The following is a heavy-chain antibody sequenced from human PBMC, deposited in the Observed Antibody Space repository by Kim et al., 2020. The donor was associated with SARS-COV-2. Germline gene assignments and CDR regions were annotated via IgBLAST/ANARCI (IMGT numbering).Heavy chain of an antibody. D-gene: IGHD6-13*01. Sequence: SETLSLTCTVSGGSISSYYWSWIRQPPGKGLEWIGYIYYSGSTNYNPSLKSRVTISVDTSKNQFSLKLSSVTAADTAVYYCARVRGYSSSWPNFDYWGRGTLVTVSS. CDR3: ARVRGYSSSWPNFDY. V-gene: IGHV4-59*01. CDR1: GGSISSYY. J-gene: IGHJ4*02. CDR2: IYYSGST.